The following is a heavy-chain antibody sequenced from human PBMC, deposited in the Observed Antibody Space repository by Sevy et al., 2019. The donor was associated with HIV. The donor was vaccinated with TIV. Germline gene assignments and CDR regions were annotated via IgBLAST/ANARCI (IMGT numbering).Heavy chain of an antibody. J-gene: IGHJ4*02. Sequence: GESLKISCKGSGYSFTSYWIGWVRQMPGKGLEWMGIIYPGDSDTRYSRSFHGQVTISADKASSTAYLQWSSLKASDTAMYYCARKLDYYESSGYYTHFDYWGQGTLVTVSS. D-gene: IGHD3-22*01. V-gene: IGHV5-51*01. CDR3: ARKLDYYESSGYYTHFDY. CDR1: GYSFTSYW. CDR2: IYPGDSDT.